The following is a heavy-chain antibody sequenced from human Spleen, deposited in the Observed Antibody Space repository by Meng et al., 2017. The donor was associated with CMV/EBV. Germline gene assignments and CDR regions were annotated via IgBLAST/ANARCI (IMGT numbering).Heavy chain of an antibody. Sequence: GESLKISCAASGFTFSSYWMHWVRQAPGKGLVWVSRINSDGSSTSYADSVKGRFTISRDNAKNSLYLQMNSLRTEDTAVYYCARFSGWYSNWFDPWGQGTLVTVSS. CDR1: GFTFSSYW. J-gene: IGHJ5*02. D-gene: IGHD6-19*01. CDR2: INSDGSST. V-gene: IGHV3-74*01. CDR3: ARFSGWYSNWFDP.